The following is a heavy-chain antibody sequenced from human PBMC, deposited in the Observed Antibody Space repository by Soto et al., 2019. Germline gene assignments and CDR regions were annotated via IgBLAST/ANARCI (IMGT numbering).Heavy chain of an antibody. CDR3: ARVQAVMVAATYYFDY. Sequence: QSQTLSLTCTVSGGSISSYYWSWIRQPPGKGLEWIGYIYYSGSTNYNPSLKSRVTISVDTSKNQFSLKLSSVTAADTAVYYCARVQAVMVAATYYFDYWGQGTLVTVSS. D-gene: IGHD2-15*01. CDR2: IYYSGST. V-gene: IGHV4-59*01. J-gene: IGHJ4*02. CDR1: GGSISSYY.